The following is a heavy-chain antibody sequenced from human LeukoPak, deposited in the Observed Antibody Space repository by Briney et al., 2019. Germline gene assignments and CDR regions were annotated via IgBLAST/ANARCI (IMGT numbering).Heavy chain of an antibody. CDR2: IYYSGST. Sequence: PSETLSLTCTVSGGSISSYYWSWIRQPPGKGLEWIGYIYYSGSTNYNPSLKSRVTISVDTSKNQFSLKLSSVTAADTAVYYCAREHYGSGSYYNVYFDYWGQGTLVTVSS. D-gene: IGHD3-10*01. CDR1: GGSISSYY. J-gene: IGHJ4*02. CDR3: AREHYGSGSYYNVYFDY. V-gene: IGHV4-59*12.